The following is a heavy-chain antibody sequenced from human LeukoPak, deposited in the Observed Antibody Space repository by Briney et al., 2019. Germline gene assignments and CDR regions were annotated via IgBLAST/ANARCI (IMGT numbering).Heavy chain of an antibody. CDR3: ARDGAYEDW. J-gene: IGHJ4*02. Sequence: ASVKVSCKASGYSFTSYGIGWVRQAPGQGLEWMGWVSNYKGHTKYAQKFQDRVSMTTDISTNTAYMELRSLRSDDTAVYYCARDGAYEDWWGQGTLVTVSS. V-gene: IGHV1-18*01. CDR1: GYSFTSYG. D-gene: IGHD4-17*01. CDR2: VSNYKGHT.